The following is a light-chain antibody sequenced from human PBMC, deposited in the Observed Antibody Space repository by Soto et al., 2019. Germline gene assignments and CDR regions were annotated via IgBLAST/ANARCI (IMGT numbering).Light chain of an antibody. CDR1: QSVSSN. Sequence: EIVMTQSPATLSVSLGERATLSCRASQSVSSNLAWYQQKPGQAPRLLIYGASTRATGIPARFSGSGSGTEFTLTISSLQSEDFAVYYCQQYNNRATFGQGTKVDIK. J-gene: IGKJ1*01. CDR2: GAS. CDR3: QQYNNRAT. V-gene: IGKV3-15*01.